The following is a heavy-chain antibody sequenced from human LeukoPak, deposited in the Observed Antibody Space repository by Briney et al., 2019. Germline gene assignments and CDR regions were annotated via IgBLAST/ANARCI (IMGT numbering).Heavy chain of an antibody. V-gene: IGHV4-38-2*02. CDR3: ARSKYSSGWYPAY. CDR2: IYHSGST. J-gene: IGHJ4*02. D-gene: IGHD6-19*01. Sequence: SETLSLTCTVSGYSISSGYYWGWIRQPPGKGLEWIGSIYHSGSTYYNPSLKSRVTISVDTSKNQFSLKLSSVTAADTAVYYCARSKYSSGWYPAYWGQGTLVTVSS. CDR1: GYSISSGYY.